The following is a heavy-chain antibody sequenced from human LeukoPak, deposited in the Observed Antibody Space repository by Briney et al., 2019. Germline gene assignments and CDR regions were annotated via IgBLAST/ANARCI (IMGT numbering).Heavy chain of an antibody. D-gene: IGHD4-17*01. Sequence: GESLKISCKGSGYSFTSYWIGWVRQMPGNGLEWMGIIYPGDSDTRYSPSFQGQVTISADKSISTAYLQWSSLKASDTAMYYCARAPDGDYGDYVAPYFDYWGQGTLVTVSS. J-gene: IGHJ4*02. CDR1: GYSFTSYW. CDR3: ARAPDGDYGDYVAPYFDY. V-gene: IGHV5-51*01. CDR2: IYPGDSDT.